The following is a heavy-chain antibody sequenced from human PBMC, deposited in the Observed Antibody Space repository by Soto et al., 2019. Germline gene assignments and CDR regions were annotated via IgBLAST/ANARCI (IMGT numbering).Heavy chain of an antibody. CDR2: MNPNSGNT. J-gene: IGHJ4*02. CDR1: GYTFTSYD. CDR3: ARETSGYYGY. V-gene: IGHV1-8*01. D-gene: IGHD3-22*01. Sequence: QVQLVQSGAEVKKPGASVKVSCKASGYTFTSYDINWVRQATGQGLEWMGWMNPNSGNTGYAQKCKGRVSMARNTAIITAYMEPSSLRSEDTAVYYCARETSGYYGYWGQGTLVTVSS.